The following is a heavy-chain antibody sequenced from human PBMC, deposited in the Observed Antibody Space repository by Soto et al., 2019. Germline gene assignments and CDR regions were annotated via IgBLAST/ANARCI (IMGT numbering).Heavy chain of an antibody. CDR2: TYYNGTT. CDR3: ARANRSGWNDAFDI. V-gene: IGHV4-59*01. Sequence: SETLSLTCTVSGGSINSFYWNWIRKSPGKGLEWIGFTYYNGTTNYNPSLRSRVTISGDGSRNQFSLKLSSVTAADTAVYYCARANRSGWNDAFDIWGQGTMVTVS. J-gene: IGHJ3*02. CDR1: GGSINSFY. D-gene: IGHD6-19*01.